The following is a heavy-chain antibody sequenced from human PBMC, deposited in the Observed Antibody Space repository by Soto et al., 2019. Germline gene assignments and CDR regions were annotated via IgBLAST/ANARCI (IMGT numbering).Heavy chain of an antibody. CDR2: IYHSGST. CDR3: ARGNQGRFDP. D-gene: IGHD2-2*01. J-gene: IGHJ5*02. V-gene: IGHV4-4*02. Sequence: QVQLQESGPGLVKPSGTLSLTCAVSGGSISSSNWWSWVRQPPGKGLEWIGEIYHSGSTNYNPSLTXXLXVXXVKSNNPFSLQLSSVTAADTAVYYYARGNQGRFDPWGQGTLVTVSS. CDR1: GGSISSSNW.